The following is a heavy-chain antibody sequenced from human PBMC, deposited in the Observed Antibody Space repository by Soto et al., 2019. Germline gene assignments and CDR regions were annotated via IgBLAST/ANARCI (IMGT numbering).Heavy chain of an antibody. J-gene: IGHJ4*02. Sequence: GGSLRLSCAASEFTFSNYAMSWVRQAPGKELKWVSAISYGGGTTYYADSVKGRFTISRDNSKNTLYLQMNSLRAEDTAVYYCAKNPGYYYDSTGYHFDYWGQGTLVTVSS. CDR3: AKNPGYYYDSTGYHFDY. D-gene: IGHD3-22*01. CDR1: EFTFSNYA. V-gene: IGHV3-23*01. CDR2: ISYGGGTT.